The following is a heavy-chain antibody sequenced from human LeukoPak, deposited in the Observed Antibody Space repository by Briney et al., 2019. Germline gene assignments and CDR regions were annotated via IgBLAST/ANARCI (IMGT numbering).Heavy chain of an antibody. CDR1: GFTFSSYE. D-gene: IGHD6-13*01. V-gene: IGHV3-48*03. J-gene: IGHJ4*02. Sequence: GGSLRLSCAASGFTFSSYEMNWVRQAPGKGLEWVSYISSSGSTIYYADSVKGRFTISRDNAKNSLYLQMNSLRAEDTAVYYCARGRSWRLNDHWGQGPLVTVSS. CDR3: ARGRSWRLNDH. CDR2: ISSSGSTI.